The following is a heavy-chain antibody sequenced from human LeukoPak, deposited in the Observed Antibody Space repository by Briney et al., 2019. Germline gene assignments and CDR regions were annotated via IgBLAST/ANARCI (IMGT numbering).Heavy chain of an antibody. D-gene: IGHD4-11*01. J-gene: IGHJ4*02. CDR3: AKDGDYSNYKADFDY. Sequence: GGSLRLSCAASGFTFSSYSMNWVRQAPGKGLEWVSYITFSSSIIYYADSVKGRFTISRDNAKNSLYLQMNSLRAEDTAVYYCAKDGDYSNYKADFDYWGQGTLVTVSS. CDR2: ITFSSSII. V-gene: IGHV3-48*01. CDR1: GFTFSSYS.